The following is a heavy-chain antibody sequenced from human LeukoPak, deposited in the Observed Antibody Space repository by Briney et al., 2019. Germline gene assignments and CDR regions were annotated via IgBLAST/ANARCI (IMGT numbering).Heavy chain of an antibody. CDR2: ISYDGSNK. J-gene: IGHJ1*01. CDR3: AKQSPSDQRSRAEYFQH. CDR1: GFTFSSYG. D-gene: IGHD2-2*01. Sequence: GGSLRLSCAASGFTFSSYGMHWVRQAPGKGLEWVAVISYDGSNKYYADSVKGRFTISRDNSKNTLYLQMNSLRAEDTAVYYCAKQSPSDQRSRAEYFQHWGQGTLVTVSS. V-gene: IGHV3-30*18.